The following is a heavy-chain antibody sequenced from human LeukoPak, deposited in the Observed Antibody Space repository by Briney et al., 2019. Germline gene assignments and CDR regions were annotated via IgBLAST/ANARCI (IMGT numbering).Heavy chain of an antibody. V-gene: IGHV4-39*07. CDR2: IYYSGST. D-gene: IGHD4-23*01. Sequence: KPSETLSPTCTVSGGSISSSSYYWGWIRQPPGKGLEWIGSIYYSGSTNYNPSLKSRVTISVDTSKNQFSLNLSSVTAADTAVYYCARDGYGGIDYWGQGILVTVSS. J-gene: IGHJ4*02. CDR1: GGSISSSSYY. CDR3: ARDGYGGIDY.